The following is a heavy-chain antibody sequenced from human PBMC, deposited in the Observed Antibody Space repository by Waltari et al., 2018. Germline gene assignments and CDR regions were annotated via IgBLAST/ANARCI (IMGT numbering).Heavy chain of an antibody. CDR3: ARGLGYSSSWYRH. D-gene: IGHD6-13*01. CDR2: INHSGST. Sequence: QVQLQQWGAGLLKPWETLYLTCAVYGGSFSGYYWTWIRQPPGKGLEWIGEINHSGSTNYNPSLKSRVTISVDTSKNQFSLKLSSVTAADTAVYYCARGLGYSSSWYRHWGQGTLVTVSS. CDR1: GGSFSGYY. V-gene: IGHV4-34*01. J-gene: IGHJ4*02.